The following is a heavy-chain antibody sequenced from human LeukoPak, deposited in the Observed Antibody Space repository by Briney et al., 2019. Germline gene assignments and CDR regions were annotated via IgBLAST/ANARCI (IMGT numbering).Heavy chain of an antibody. D-gene: IGHD7-27*01. CDR1: GHIFTSYW. CDR3: ARQRSWGAPDGFNI. J-gene: IGHJ3*02. Sequence: KPGESLKISCKGSGHIFTSYWIGWVRQMPGKGLECMGIIYPGDSEIRYSPSFQGQVTISADKSISTAYLQWSSLKASDTAMYYCARQRSWGAPDGFNIWGQGTMVTVSS. V-gene: IGHV5-51*01. CDR2: IYPGDSEI.